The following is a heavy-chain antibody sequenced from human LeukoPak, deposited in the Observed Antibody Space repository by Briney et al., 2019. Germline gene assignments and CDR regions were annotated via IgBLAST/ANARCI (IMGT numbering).Heavy chain of an antibody. CDR1: GGSISSGGYY. J-gene: IGHJ3*02. Sequence: KPSQTLSPTCTVSGGSISSGGYYWSWIRQHPGKGLEWIGYIYYSGSTYYNPSLKSRVTISVDTSKNQFSLKLSSVTAADTAVYYCAREGIGRHYDFWSGSHGAFDICGQGTMVTVSS. CDR3: AREGIGRHYDFWSGSHGAFDI. V-gene: IGHV4-31*03. D-gene: IGHD3-3*01. CDR2: IYYSGST.